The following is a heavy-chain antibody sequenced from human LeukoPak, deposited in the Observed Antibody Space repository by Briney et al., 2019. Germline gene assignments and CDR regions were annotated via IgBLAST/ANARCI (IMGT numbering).Heavy chain of an antibody. Sequence: TGGSLRLSCAASGFTFSSYWMNWARQAPGKGLEWVASINHNGNVNYYVDSVKGRFTISRDNAKNSLYLQMNSLRAEDTAVYYCARALSGWGQGTLVTVSS. D-gene: IGHD3-3*01. CDR1: GFTFSSYW. CDR2: INHNGNVN. V-gene: IGHV3-7*03. J-gene: IGHJ4*02. CDR3: ARALSG.